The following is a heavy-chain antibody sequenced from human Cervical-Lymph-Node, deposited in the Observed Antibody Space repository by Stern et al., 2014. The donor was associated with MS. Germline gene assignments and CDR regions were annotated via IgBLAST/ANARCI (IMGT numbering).Heavy chain of an antibody. CDR3: ARERPIYGGNYYTRAFDY. Sequence: QVQLVQSGAEVKKPWASVKVSCTTSGYTLTSYGISWVRQAPGQGLERMGWISAYNGNANYAQKLQGRVTMTTDTSTSTAYMELRSLRSDDTAVYYCARERPIYGGNYYTRAFDYWGQGTLVTVSS. V-gene: IGHV1-18*01. D-gene: IGHD1-26*01. J-gene: IGHJ4*02. CDR1: GYTLTSYG. CDR2: ISAYNGNA.